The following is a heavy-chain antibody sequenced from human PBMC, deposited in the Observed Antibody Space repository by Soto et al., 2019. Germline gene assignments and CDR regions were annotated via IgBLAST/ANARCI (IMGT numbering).Heavy chain of an antibody. D-gene: IGHD2-15*01. CDR3: ATCTSGESCYDYYFDH. CDR2: MNPDSGNT. CDR1: GYTFVNFD. Sequence: QVQLVQSGAEVKEPGASVKVSCKASGYTFVNFDFNWVRQAAGQGLEWMGWMNPDSGNTDYARKFQGRVTMTSDTSMSTAYMELSSLTSNDTAVYNCATCTSGESCYDYYFDHWGQGTPVTVSS. J-gene: IGHJ4*02. V-gene: IGHV1-8*01.